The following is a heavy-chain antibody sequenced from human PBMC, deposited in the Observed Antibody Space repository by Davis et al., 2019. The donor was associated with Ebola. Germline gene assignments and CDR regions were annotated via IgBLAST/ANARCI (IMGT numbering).Heavy chain of an antibody. V-gene: IGHV4-34*12. Sequence: MPSETLSLTCAVYGGSFSGYYWSWIRQPPGKGLEWIGSGFYSGSTDYNPSLKSRVTISVDTSKNQFSLKLSSVTAADTAVYYCAGLYDSSGYSWYFDLWGRGTLVTVSS. CDR2: GFYSGST. CDR3: AGLYDSSGYSWYFDL. J-gene: IGHJ2*01. D-gene: IGHD3-22*01. CDR1: GGSFSGYY.